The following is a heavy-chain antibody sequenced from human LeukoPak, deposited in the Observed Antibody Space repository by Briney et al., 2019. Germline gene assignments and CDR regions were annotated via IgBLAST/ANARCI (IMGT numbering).Heavy chain of an antibody. CDR1: GFTFSSYW. CDR2: IKQDGSEK. CDR3: ARDTPPGY. J-gene: IGHJ4*02. Sequence: GGSLKLSCAASGFTFSSYWMTWVRQAPGKGLEWVANIKQDGSEKYYVDSVKGRFTISRDNAKNSLYLQMDSLRADDTAVYYCARDTPPGYWGQGTLVTVSS. V-gene: IGHV3-7*01.